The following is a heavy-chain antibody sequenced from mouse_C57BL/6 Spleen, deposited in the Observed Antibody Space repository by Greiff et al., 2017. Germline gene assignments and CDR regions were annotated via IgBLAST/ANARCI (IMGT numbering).Heavy chain of an antibody. CDR3: ARESDGSPYCDY. CDR2: ISDGGSYT. D-gene: IGHD1-1*01. V-gene: IGHV5-4*01. Sequence: EVQVVESGGGLVKPGGSLKLSCAASGFTFSSYAMSWVRQTPEKRLEWVATISDGGSYTYYPDNVKGRFTISRDNAKNNLYLQMSHLKPEDTAMYYCARESDGSPYCDYWGQGTTLTVSS. J-gene: IGHJ2*01. CDR1: GFTFSSYA.